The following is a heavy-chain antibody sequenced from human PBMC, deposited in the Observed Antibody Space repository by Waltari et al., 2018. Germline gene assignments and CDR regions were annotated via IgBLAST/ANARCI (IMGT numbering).Heavy chain of an antibody. D-gene: IGHD3-22*01. V-gene: IGHV1-69*12. CDR3: ASGYYYDSSGYYYEGLGLFDY. Sequence: QVQLVQSGAEVKKPGSSVKVSCKASGGTFSSYANSWVRQAPGQGLEWMGGIIPIFGTANYAQKFQGRVTITADESTSTAYMELSSLRSEDTAVYYCASGYYYDSSGYYYEGLGLFDYWGRGTLVTVSS. CDR2: IIPIFGTA. CDR1: GGTFSSYA. J-gene: IGHJ4*02.